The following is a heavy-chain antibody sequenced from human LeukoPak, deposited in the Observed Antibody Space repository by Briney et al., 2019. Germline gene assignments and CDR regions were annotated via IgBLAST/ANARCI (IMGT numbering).Heavy chain of an antibody. CDR3: GRGGDGIDV. CDR1: GSTLSNYL. J-gene: IGHJ3*01. CDR2: INIDETNA. V-gene: IGHV3-74*01. Sequence: GGSLRPSCPVSGSTLSNYLMPWVRQLQGGGRGWVSRINIDETNAYADSVSGRFTISRDNAKNTLYLQMNSLRAEDTAVYFCGRGGDGIDVWGQGTTVIVSS.